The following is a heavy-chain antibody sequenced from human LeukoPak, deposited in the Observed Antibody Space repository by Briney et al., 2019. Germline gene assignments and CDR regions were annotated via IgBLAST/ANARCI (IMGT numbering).Heavy chain of an antibody. D-gene: IGHD1-26*01. J-gene: IGHJ4*02. CDR2: ISGSGGST. CDR1: GGTFSSYA. Sequence: ASVKVSCKASGGTFSSYAMSWVRQAPGKGLEWVSAISGSGGSTYYADSVKGRFTISRDNSKNTLYLQMNSLRAEDTAVYYCAKAPSGSYYCPGYWGQGTLVTVSS. V-gene: IGHV3-23*01. CDR3: AKAPSGSYYCPGY.